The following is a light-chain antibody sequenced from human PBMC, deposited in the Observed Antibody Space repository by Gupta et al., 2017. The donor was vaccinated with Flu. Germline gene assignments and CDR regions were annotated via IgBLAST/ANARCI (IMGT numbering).Light chain of an antibody. J-gene: IGKJ1*01. CDR1: QALVYSDGSIY. Sequence: DVTVTQPPLFLPFILGQAASISCNTSQALVYSDGSIYFNWLQQRPVQSPRRLLYKVCKRDSGVPDRISGSGSGAHFTLKISVVDAEDVGIYYCRQAKYWPRTFGQGT. CDR2: KVC. CDR3: RQAKYWPRT. V-gene: IGKV2-30*01.